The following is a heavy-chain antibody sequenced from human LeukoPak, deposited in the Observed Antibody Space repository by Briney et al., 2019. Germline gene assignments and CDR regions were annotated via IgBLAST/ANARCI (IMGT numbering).Heavy chain of an antibody. Sequence: PGGSLRLSCAASGFTFSTYWMYWVRQAPGQGLVWVSQINTDGNSTTYADSVKGRFTVSRDNAKNTLYLQMNSLRAEDTAVYYCARELESGDWGQGTLVTVSS. CDR1: GFTFSTYW. D-gene: IGHD1-1*01. CDR3: ARELESGD. J-gene: IGHJ4*02. V-gene: IGHV3-74*01. CDR2: INTDGNST.